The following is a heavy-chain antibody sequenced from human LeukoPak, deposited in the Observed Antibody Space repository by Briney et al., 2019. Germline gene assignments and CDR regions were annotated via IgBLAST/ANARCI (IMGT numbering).Heavy chain of an antibody. Sequence: PGGSLRLSCAASGFIFSDYYMSWICQAPGKGLEFVSNISRSSSFTNYADSVKGRFPISRDNAKKSLYLQMNSLRAEDTAMYYCARGRITGTTFSRYYYGMDVWGQGTTVTVSS. CDR1: GFIFSDYY. CDR3: ARGRITGTTFSRYYYGMDV. J-gene: IGHJ6*02. D-gene: IGHD1-7*01. CDR2: ISRSSSFT. V-gene: IGHV3-11*06.